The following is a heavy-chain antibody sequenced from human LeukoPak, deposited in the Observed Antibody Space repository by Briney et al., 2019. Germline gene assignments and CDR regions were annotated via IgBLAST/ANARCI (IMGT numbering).Heavy chain of an antibody. J-gene: IGHJ3*02. Sequence: SETLSLTCTVSGDSISSYYWSWIRQPPGKGLEWIGSIYYSGRTYYNPPLKSRVTISEDTSKNQFSLKLSSVTAADTAVYYCARHRTAINRYGPYDAFDIWGQGTMVTVSS. V-gene: IGHV4-59*04. CDR2: IYYSGRT. CDR3: ARHRTAINRYGPYDAFDI. D-gene: IGHD5-18*01. CDR1: GDSISSYY.